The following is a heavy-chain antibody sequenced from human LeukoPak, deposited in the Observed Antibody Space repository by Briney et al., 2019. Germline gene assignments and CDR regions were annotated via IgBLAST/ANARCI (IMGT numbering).Heavy chain of an antibody. D-gene: IGHD2-2*02. V-gene: IGHV1-18*01. CDR1: GYTFTSYG. J-gene: IGHJ4*02. CDR2: ISAYNGNT. Sequence: ASVKVSCKASGYTFTSYGISWVRQAPGQGLEWMGWISAYNGNTNYAQKLQGRVTMTTDTSTSTAYMELRSLRSDDTAVYYCARYCSSTSRYRAIDYWGQGTLVTVSP. CDR3: ARYCSSTSRYRAIDY.